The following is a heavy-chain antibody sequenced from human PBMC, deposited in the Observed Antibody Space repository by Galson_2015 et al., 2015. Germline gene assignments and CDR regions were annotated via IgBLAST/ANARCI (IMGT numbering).Heavy chain of an antibody. CDR2: INAGTGHT. CDR3: ARDPWGLGYCTGGSCPRGPRNYYYMDV. D-gene: IGHD2-15*01. Sequence: SVKVSCKASGYTFTNYAMHWVRQAPGQSLEWMGWINAGTGHTKYSQKFQGRVTITRDTSASTVYMELSSLRSEDTAVYYCARDPWGLGYCTGGSCPRGPRNYYYMDVWGKGTTATVSS. CDR1: GYTFTNYA. J-gene: IGHJ6*03. V-gene: IGHV1-3*01.